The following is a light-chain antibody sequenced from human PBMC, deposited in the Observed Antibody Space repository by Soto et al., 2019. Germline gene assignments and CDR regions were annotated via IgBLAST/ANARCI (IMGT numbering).Light chain of an antibody. CDR1: SGHSSYA. CDR2: LNSDGSH. J-gene: IGLJ3*02. V-gene: IGLV4-69*01. Sequence: QLVLTQSPSASASRGASVKLTCTLSSGHSSYAIAWHQQQPEKGPRYLMKLNSDGSHNKGDGIPDRFSGSSSGAERYLTISSLQSEDEADYYCQTWGTGVLVFGGGTKLTVL. CDR3: QTWGTGVLV.